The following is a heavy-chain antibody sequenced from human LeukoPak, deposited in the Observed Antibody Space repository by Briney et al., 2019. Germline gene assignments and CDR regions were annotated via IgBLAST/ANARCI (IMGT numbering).Heavy chain of an antibody. J-gene: IGHJ4*02. CDR2: ISGGGHST. V-gene: IGHV3-23*01. Sequence: PGGSLRLYCAASGFIFNYYAMNWVRQAPGKGLEWVSAISGGGHSTYYADSVKGRFTISRDNSENTLYLQMKSLRAEDTAVYYCARGDGYNFFDYWGQGTLVTVSS. CDR3: ARGDGYNFFDY. CDR1: GFIFNYYA. D-gene: IGHD5-24*01.